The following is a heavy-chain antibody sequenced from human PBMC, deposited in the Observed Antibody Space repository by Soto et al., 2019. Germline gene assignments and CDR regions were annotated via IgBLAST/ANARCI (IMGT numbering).Heavy chain of an antibody. V-gene: IGHV1-2*02. J-gene: IGHJ4*01. CDR1: GYPFTDLY. D-gene: IGHD3-10*01. Sequence: RASVKVSCKPSGYPFTDLYIHWVRQAPGLGLEWMGWIDPRSGASRKTQRFQGRFTMTRDTSTNTVYMELSSLRSDDTAVYFCARDSGYGSVNSVNHYLDYWGHGTLVTVSS. CDR2: IDPRSGAS. CDR3: ARDSGYGSVNSVNHYLDY.